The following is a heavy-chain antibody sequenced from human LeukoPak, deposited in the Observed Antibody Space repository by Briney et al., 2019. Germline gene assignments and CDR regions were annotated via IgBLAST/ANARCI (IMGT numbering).Heavy chain of an antibody. CDR3: ARASSGYFAFDI. D-gene: IGHD3-22*01. CDR2: INPNSGGT. Sequence: ASVKVSCKASGYTITGYYMHWVRQAPGQGLEWMGWINPNSGGTNYAQKFQGRVTMTRDTSISTAYMELSRLRSDDTAVYYCARASSGYFAFDIWGQGTMVTVSS. V-gene: IGHV1-2*02. J-gene: IGHJ3*02. CDR1: GYTITGYY.